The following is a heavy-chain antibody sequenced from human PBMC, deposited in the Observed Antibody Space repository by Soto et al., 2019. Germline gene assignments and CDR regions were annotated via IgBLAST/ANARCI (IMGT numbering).Heavy chain of an antibody. CDR3: AKDLRSAWSTAPYYYYGMDV. J-gene: IGHJ6*02. D-gene: IGHD6-19*01. CDR2: ISYDGSNE. Sequence: GGSLRISCASSGFTFSTYGMHWVRQALGKGLEWVAVISYDGSNEYYADSVKGRFTISRDNSKNTLYLHMNSLRAEDTAVYYCAKDLRSAWSTAPYYYYGMDVWGQGTTVTVSS. V-gene: IGHV3-30*18. CDR1: GFTFSTYG.